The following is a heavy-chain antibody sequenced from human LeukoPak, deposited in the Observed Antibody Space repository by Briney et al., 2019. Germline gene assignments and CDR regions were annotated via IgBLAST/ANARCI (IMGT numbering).Heavy chain of an antibody. CDR1: GFTFSSYS. V-gene: IGHV3-48*04. CDR2: ITSSSSSI. D-gene: IGHD6-6*01. CDR3: ARDGAARDFDY. J-gene: IGHJ4*02. Sequence: GGSLRLSCAASGFTFSSYSMNWVRQAPGKGLEWLSYITSSSSSIFYADSVKGRFTISRDNAKNSLYLQMNSLRVEDTAVYYCARDGAARDFDYWGQGTLVTVSS.